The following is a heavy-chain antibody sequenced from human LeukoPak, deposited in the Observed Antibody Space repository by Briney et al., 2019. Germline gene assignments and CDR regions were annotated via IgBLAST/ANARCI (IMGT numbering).Heavy chain of an antibody. D-gene: IGHD6-13*01. CDR2: ISYDGSNK. Sequence: GGSLRLSCAASGFTFSSYGMYWVRQAPGKGLEWVAVISYDGSNKYYADSVKGRFTISRDNSKNTLYLQMNSLRAEDTAVYYCARGSWFFDYWGQGTLVTVSS. J-gene: IGHJ4*02. CDR3: ARGSWFFDY. CDR1: GFTFSSYG. V-gene: IGHV3-30*03.